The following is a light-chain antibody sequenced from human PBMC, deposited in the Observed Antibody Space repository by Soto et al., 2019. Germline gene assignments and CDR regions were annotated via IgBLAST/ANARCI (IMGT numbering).Light chain of an antibody. V-gene: IGLV2-14*01. Sequence: QSVLTQPASVSGSPGQSITISCTGTIDEVGAYNYVSWYQQRPGSAPQLLIYDVNNRPSGASNRFSGSKSGHTAYLTISGLQSDDEANYHCASYTSTYTLVFGTGTKVTVL. J-gene: IGLJ1*01. CDR1: IDEVGAYNY. CDR3: ASYTSTYTLV. CDR2: DVN.